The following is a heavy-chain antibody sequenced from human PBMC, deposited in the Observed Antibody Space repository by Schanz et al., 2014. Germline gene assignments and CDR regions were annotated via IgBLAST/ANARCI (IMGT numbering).Heavy chain of an antibody. CDR1: GFTFDDYA. CDR2: ISWNSGSI. J-gene: IGHJ3*02. V-gene: IGHV3-9*01. Sequence: VQLVESGGGVVQPGGSLRLSCAASGFTFDDYAMHWVRQAPGKGLEWVSGISWNSGSIGYADSVKGRFTISRDNSKNTLYLQMNSLRAEDTALYYCAKDPHRDYGGKPQAFDIWGQGTMVTVSS. D-gene: IGHD4-17*01. CDR3: AKDPHRDYGGKPQAFDI.